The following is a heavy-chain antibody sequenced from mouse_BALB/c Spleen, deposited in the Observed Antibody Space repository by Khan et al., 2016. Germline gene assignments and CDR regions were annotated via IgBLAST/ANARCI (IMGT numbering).Heavy chain of an antibody. CDR1: GYTFSSYW. V-gene: IGHV1-9*01. D-gene: IGHD4-1*01. CDR2: ILPGSGST. Sequence: QVQLQQSGAELMKPGASVKISCKATGYTFSSYWIEWVKQRPGHGLEWIGEILPGSGSTNYNEKFKGKATFTADTSSNTAYMQLSSLTSEDSAVYYCARTGTSYYYAMDYWGQGTSVTVSS. J-gene: IGHJ4*01. CDR3: ARTGTSYYYAMDY.